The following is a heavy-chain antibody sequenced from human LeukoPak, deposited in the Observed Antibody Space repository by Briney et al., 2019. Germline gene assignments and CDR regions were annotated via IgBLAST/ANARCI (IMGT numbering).Heavy chain of an antibody. D-gene: IGHD3-22*01. CDR2: ISSSGST. Sequence: SETLSLTCTVSGDSISSYYCSWIRQPPGKGLEWIGRISSSGSTNYNPSLKSRVTISVDTSKNQFSLKLSSVTAADTAVYFCARGPYSYDSSGAFDIWGQGTMVTVSS. V-gene: IGHV4-4*08. J-gene: IGHJ3*02. CDR3: ARGPYSYDSSGAFDI. CDR1: GDSISSYY.